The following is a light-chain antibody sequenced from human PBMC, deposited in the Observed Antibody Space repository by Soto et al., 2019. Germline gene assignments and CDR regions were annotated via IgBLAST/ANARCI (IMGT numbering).Light chain of an antibody. J-gene: IGLJ1*01. Sequence: QSVLTQPASVSGSPGQSITISCTGTSSDVGNYNYVSWYQQHPGKAPKLMIYDVSYRPSGVSNRFSGSKSGNTASLTISGLQAEDEADYYCNSYTGNSTPYVFGTGTKVTVL. V-gene: IGLV2-14*01. CDR1: SSDVGNYNY. CDR2: DVS. CDR3: NSYTGNSTPYV.